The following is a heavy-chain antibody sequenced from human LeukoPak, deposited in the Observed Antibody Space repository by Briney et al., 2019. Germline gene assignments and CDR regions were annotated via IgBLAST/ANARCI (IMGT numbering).Heavy chain of an antibody. CDR3: ARGVYGDYYYYGMDV. Sequence: SETLSLTCTVSGGSISSYYWSWIRQPPGKGLEWIGYIYYSGSTNYNPSLKSRVAISVDTSKNQFSLKLSSVTAADTAVYYCARGVYGDYYYYGMDVWGQGTTVTVSS. J-gene: IGHJ6*02. D-gene: IGHD2-8*01. CDR1: GGSISSYY. V-gene: IGHV4-59*08. CDR2: IYYSGST.